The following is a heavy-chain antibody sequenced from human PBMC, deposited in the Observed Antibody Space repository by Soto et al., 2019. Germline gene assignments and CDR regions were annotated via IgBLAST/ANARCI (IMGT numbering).Heavy chain of an antibody. D-gene: IGHD4-17*01. Sequence: EVQLVQSGAEVKKPGESLKISCKGSGYSFTSYWIGWVRQMPGKGLEWMGIIYPGDSDTRYSPSFQGQVTISADKSISTAYLQWSSLKASDTAMYYCARTTTVVTPDWYFDLWGRGTLVTVSS. V-gene: IGHV5-51*03. CDR2: IYPGDSDT. J-gene: IGHJ2*01. CDR1: GYSFTSYW. CDR3: ARTTTVVTPDWYFDL.